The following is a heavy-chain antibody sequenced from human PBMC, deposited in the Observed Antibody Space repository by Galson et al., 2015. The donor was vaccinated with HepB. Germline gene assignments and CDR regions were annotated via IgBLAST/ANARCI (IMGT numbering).Heavy chain of an antibody. CDR3: TTGDWGGY. Sequence: SLRLSCAASGFTFSGSAMNWVRQASGKGLEWVGRIRSKPNDYATAYATSVKGRFTISRDDSKNTAYLQMNSLKTEDTAVYYCTTGDWGGYWGQGTLVTVSS. CDR2: IRSKPNDYAT. J-gene: IGHJ4*02. D-gene: IGHD2-21*02. CDR1: GFTFSGSA. V-gene: IGHV3-73*01.